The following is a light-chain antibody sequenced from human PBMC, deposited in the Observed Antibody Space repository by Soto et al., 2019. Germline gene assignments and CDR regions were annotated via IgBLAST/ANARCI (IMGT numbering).Light chain of an antibody. CDR2: AAS. J-gene: IGKJ5*01. CDR1: QSLSSSY. V-gene: IGKV3-20*01. CDR3: QQYNTSPFT. Sequence: EVVLTQSPGTQSLSPGERATLSCRASQSLSSSYLAWYQQKPGQAPRLLIFAASTRAAGIADRFSGSASGTDFTLTISGLEPEDFAVYYCQQYNTSPFTFGQGTRLEIK.